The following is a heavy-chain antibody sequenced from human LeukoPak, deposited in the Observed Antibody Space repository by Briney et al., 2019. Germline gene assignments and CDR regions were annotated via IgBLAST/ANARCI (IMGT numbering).Heavy chain of an antibody. CDR2: MNPNSGNT. J-gene: IGHJ4*02. CDR3: ARGGRRITIFEG. CDR1: GYTFTSYD. D-gene: IGHD3-3*01. Sequence: VASVKVSCTASGYTFTSYDINWVRQATGQGLEWMGWMNPNSGNTGYAQKFQGRVTMTRNTSISTAYMELSSLRSEDTAVYYCARGGRRITIFEGWGQGTLVTVSS. V-gene: IGHV1-8*01.